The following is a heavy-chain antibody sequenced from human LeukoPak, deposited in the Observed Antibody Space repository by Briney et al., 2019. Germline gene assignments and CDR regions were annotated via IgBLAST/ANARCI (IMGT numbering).Heavy chain of an antibody. CDR2: ISSSSTI. Sequence: GSLRLSCAASGFTFSSYSMNWVRQAPGKGLEWVSYISSSSTIYYADSVKGRFTISRDNAKNSLYLQMNSLRAEDTAVYYCAREIAEGIVVVPAAIRHDAFDIWGQGTMVTVSS. V-gene: IGHV3-48*04. CDR1: GFTFSSYS. CDR3: AREIAEGIVVVPAAIRHDAFDI. J-gene: IGHJ3*02. D-gene: IGHD2-2*02.